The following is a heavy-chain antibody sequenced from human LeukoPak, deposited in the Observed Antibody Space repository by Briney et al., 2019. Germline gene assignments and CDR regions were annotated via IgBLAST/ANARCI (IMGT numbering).Heavy chain of an antibody. CDR2: IKPDGSEK. Sequence: PGGSLRLSCAVSGFTFSTYWMSWVRQAPGKGLEWVANIKPDGSEKYYVDSVKGRFTISRDNAKNSLYLQMNSLRAEDTAVYYCAELGITMIGGVWGKGTTVTISS. D-gene: IGHD3-10*02. CDR3: AELGITMIGGV. J-gene: IGHJ6*04. CDR1: GFTFSTYW. V-gene: IGHV3-7*01.